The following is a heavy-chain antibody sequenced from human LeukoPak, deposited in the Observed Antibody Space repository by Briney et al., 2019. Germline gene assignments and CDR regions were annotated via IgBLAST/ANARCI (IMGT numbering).Heavy chain of an antibody. J-gene: IGHJ4*02. CDR3: ARNCMTKGVDY. V-gene: IGHV4-34*01. D-gene: IGHD2-15*01. CDR1: GGSFSDKY. Sequence: PSETLSLTCALYGGSFSDKYWTWIRQPPGKGLEWIGEINHSGSTNYNPSLKSRVTISVDTSKNQFSLKLSSVTAADTAVYYCARNCMTKGVDYWGQGTLVTVSS. CDR2: INHSGST.